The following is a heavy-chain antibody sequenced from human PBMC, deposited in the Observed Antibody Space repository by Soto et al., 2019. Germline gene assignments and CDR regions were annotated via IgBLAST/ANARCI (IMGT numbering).Heavy chain of an antibody. J-gene: IGHJ4*02. CDR1: GFTFSGYS. Sequence: GGSLRLSCAASGFTFSGYSMNWVRQAPGKGLEWVSSISSTSIYIYYADSVKGRFTISRDNAKNSLYLQMNSLRAEDTAVYYCAKGSSGSRPYYFDYWGQGTLVTVSS. CDR2: ISSTSIYI. V-gene: IGHV3-21*01. CDR3: AKGSSGSRPYYFDY. D-gene: IGHD3-22*01.